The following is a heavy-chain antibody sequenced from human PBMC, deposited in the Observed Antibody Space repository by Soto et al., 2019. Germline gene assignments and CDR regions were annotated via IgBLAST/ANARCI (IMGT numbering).Heavy chain of an antibody. Sequence: PGGSLRLSCAASGFTFSSYGMHWVRQAPGKGLEWVAVISYDGSNEYYADSVKGRFTISRDNSKNTLYLQMNSLRAEDTAVYYCARDRDGYNNGAFDYWRQGTLVTVSS. CDR3: ARDRDGYNNGAFDY. J-gene: IGHJ4*02. V-gene: IGHV3-30*03. CDR1: GFTFSSYG. CDR2: ISYDGSNE. D-gene: IGHD5-12*01.